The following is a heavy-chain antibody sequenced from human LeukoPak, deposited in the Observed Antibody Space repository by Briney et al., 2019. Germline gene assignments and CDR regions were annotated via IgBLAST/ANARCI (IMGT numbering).Heavy chain of an antibody. CDR3: AGQVAGTFFDAFDI. CDR1: GYTFTGYY. V-gene: IGHV1-2*02. J-gene: IGHJ3*02. Sequence: ASVKVSCKASGYTFTGYYMHWVRQAPGQGLEWMGWINPNSGGTNYAQKIPGRVTMTRDTSISTAYMELSRLRSDDTAVYYCAGQVAGTFFDAFDIWGQGTMVTVSS. CDR2: INPNSGGT. D-gene: IGHD6-19*01.